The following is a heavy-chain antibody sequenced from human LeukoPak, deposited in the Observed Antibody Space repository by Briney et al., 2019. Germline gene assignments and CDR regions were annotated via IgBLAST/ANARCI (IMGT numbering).Heavy chain of an antibody. CDR2: IYYSGST. V-gene: IGHV4-39*01. J-gene: IGHJ4*02. Sequence: SETLSLTCTVSSGSISSSSYYWGWIRQPPGKGLEWVGSIYYSGSTYYNPSLKSRVTISVDTSKNQFSLKLSSVTAADTAVYYCARRSSGWYYFDYWGQGTLVTVSS. CDR3: ARRSSGWYYFDY. D-gene: IGHD6-19*01. CDR1: SGSISSSSYY.